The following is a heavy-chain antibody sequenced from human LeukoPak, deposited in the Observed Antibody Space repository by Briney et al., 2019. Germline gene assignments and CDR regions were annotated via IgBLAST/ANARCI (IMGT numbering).Heavy chain of an antibody. CDR3: ARGLRGGSDPPDY. V-gene: IGHV1-69*05. CDR2: IIPIFGTA. D-gene: IGHD5-12*01. CDR1: GGTFSSYA. Sequence: SVKVSCKASGGTFSSYAISWVRQAPGQGLEWMGRIIPIFGTANYAQKFQGRVTITTDESTSTAYMELSSLRSEDTAVYYCARGLRGGSDPPDYWGQGTLVTVSS. J-gene: IGHJ4*02.